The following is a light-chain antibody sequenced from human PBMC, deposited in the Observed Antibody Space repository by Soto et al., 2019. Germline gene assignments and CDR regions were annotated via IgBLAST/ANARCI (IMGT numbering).Light chain of an antibody. V-gene: IGLV2-14*03. Sequence: QSALTQPASVSGSPGQSITVSCTGTSSDVGGYNYVSWYQHHPGKAPKLMIYDVTNRPSGVSNRFSGSKFGNTASLTISGLQAEDEADYYCTSYTSSTTRVVFGGGTKVTVL. CDR3: TSYTSSTTRVV. CDR1: SSDVGGYNY. J-gene: IGLJ2*01. CDR2: DVT.